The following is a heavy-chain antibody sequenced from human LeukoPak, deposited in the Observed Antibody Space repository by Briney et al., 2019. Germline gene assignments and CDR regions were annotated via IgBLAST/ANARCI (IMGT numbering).Heavy chain of an antibody. V-gene: IGHV3-43*01. Sequence: PGGSLRLSCAASGFTFDDYTMHWVRQAPGKGLEWVSLISWDGGSTYYADSVKGRFTISKDNSKNTLYLQMNSLRTEDTAVYYCARVLRGGNLDMLFDYWGQGTLVTVSP. J-gene: IGHJ4*02. CDR3: ARVLRGGNLDMLFDY. CDR2: ISWDGGST. CDR1: GFTFDDYT. D-gene: IGHD1-26*01.